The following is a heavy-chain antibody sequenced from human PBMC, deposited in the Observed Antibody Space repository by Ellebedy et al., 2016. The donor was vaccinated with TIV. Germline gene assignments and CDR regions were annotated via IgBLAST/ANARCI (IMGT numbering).Heavy chain of an antibody. D-gene: IGHD2-2*01. V-gene: IGHV4-34*01. CDR1: GFTITSYG. Sequence: ESLKISCAVSGFTITSYGMHWVRQPPGKGLEWIGEINHSGSTNYNPSLKSRVTISVDTSKNQFSLKLTSVTAADTAVYYCARAWDCSSTSCRMFDPWGQGTLVTVSS. J-gene: IGHJ5*02. CDR2: INHSGST. CDR3: ARAWDCSSTSCRMFDP.